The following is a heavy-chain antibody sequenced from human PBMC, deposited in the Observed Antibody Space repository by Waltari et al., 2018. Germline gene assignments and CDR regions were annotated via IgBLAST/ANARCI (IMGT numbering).Heavy chain of an antibody. Sequence: QLQLQESGPGLVKPSETLSLTCIVSGGSISSSSYYWGWLRQPPGRGLEGFGTIFYTGRTYNKPPPKGRFPISLDTPKTQFSLKRGFVPAADTPVFFGARLGGGRGAALPYYYMDVWGKGTTVTISS. J-gene: IGHJ6*03. V-gene: IGHV4-39*01. D-gene: IGHD3-16*01. CDR1: GGSISSSSYY. CDR3: ARLGGGRGAALPYYYMDV. CDR2: IFYTGRT.